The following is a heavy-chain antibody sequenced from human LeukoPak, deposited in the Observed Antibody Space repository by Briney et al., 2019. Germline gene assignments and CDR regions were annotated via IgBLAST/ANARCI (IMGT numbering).Heavy chain of an antibody. V-gene: IGHV3-20*04. CDR3: ARYGSGSYYKELHY. CDR1: GFTFDGYA. CDR2: INWNGAST. J-gene: IGHJ4*02. D-gene: IGHD3-10*01. Sequence: GGSLRLSCAASGFTFDGYAMTWVRQAPGKGLEWVSGINWNGASTSYADSVKGRFTISRDNAKNSLYLQVNSLRVEDTALYYCARYGSGSYYKELHYWGQGTLVTVSS.